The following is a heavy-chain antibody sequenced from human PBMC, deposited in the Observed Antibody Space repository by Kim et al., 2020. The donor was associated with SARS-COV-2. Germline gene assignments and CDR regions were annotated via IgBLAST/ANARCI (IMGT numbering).Heavy chain of an antibody. Sequence: SETLSLTCTVSGGSISSYYWSWIRQPPGKGLEWIGYIYYSGSTNYNTSLKSRVTISVDTSKNQFSLKLSSVTAADTAVYYCARDYSGWYDLRWFDPWGQGTLVTVSS. CDR2: IYYSGST. J-gene: IGHJ5*02. CDR3: ARDYSGWYDLRWFDP. V-gene: IGHV4-59*01. D-gene: IGHD6-19*01. CDR1: GGSISSYY.